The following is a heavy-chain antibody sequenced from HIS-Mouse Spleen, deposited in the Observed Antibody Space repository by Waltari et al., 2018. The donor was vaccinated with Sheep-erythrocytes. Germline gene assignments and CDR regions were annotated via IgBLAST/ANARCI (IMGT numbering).Heavy chain of an antibody. CDR1: GFRLRWYG. CDR3: AKGDAMVYDAFDI. D-gene: IGHD2-8*01. Sequence: QLVESGGGVVQSGRSLRLPCAAPGFRLRWYGMHLVRQAPGKGLEWVAVISYDGSNKYYADSVKGRFTISRDNSKNTLYLQMNSLRAEDTAVYYCAKGDAMVYDAFDIWGQGTMVTVSS. CDR2: ISYDGSNK. J-gene: IGHJ3*02. V-gene: IGHV3-30*18.